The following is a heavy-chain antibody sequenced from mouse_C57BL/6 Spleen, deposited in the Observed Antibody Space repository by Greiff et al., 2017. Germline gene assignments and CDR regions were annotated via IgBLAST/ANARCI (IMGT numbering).Heavy chain of an antibody. V-gene: IGHV2-2*01. CDR2: IWRGGST. CDR3: ARRGEYYFDY. CDR1: GFSLTSYG. J-gene: IGHJ2*01. Sequence: QVQLQQSGPGLVQPSQSLSITCTVSGFSLTSYGVHWVRQSPGKGLEWLGVIWRGGSTDYNAAFISRLSISKDNSKSQVFFKMNSLQADDTAIYYCARRGEYYFDYWGQGTTLTVSS.